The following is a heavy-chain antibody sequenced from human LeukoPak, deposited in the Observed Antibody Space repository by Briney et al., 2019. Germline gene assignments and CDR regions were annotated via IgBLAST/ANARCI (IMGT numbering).Heavy chain of an antibody. CDR1: GGTFSSYA. CDR3: ARIRDGYNDAYDL. CDR2: IIPIFGTA. Sequence: SVKVSCKASGGTFSSYAISWVRQAPGQGLEWMGGIIPIFGTANYAQKFQGRVTITADESTSTAYMELSSLRSEDTAIYYCARIRDGYNDAYDLWGQGTVVTVPS. D-gene: IGHD5-24*01. V-gene: IGHV1-69*13. J-gene: IGHJ3*01.